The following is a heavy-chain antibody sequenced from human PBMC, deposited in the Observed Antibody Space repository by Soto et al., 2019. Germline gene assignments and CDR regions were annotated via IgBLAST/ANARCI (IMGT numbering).Heavy chain of an antibody. Sequence: ASVKVSCKSSGYPFTHYGITWIRQAPGQGLEWMGWISPFNGNTNYGQTLQGRVTLTTETSTSTVYMELRSLRSDDTAVYYCARDQSFDRTYYYGIDVWGQGPPVTVSS. CDR3: ARDQSFDRTYYYGIDV. CDR2: ISPFNGNT. D-gene: IGHD3-16*01. J-gene: IGHJ6*02. CDR1: GYPFTHYG. V-gene: IGHV1-18*01.